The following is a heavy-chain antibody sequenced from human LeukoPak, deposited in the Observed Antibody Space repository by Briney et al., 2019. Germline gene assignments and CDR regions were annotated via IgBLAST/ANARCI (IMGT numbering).Heavy chain of an antibody. V-gene: IGHV3-23*01. J-gene: IGHJ5*02. CDR3: ARGENWFDP. CDR1: VFTSTSDA. Sequence: SLRLSCAVSVFTSTSDATSWVRQAPGKGLEWVSAIGGSGSSTYYADAVKGRFTISRDNSKNSLYLQMSSLRAEDTAVYYCARGENWFDPWGQGTLVTVSS. CDR2: IGGSGSST.